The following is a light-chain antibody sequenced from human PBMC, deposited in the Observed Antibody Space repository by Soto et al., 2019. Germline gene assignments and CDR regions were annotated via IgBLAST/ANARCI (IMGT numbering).Light chain of an antibody. J-gene: IGKJ3*01. CDR1: QSLSIY. CDR3: QQRAVRPPFI. Sequence: ETVLTQSPATLSLSPGERATLSCRANQSLSIYLAWYQQKPGQAPRLLIYDVSNRATGIPARFSGSGSGTDFTLTISSLEPEDFAVYYCQQRAVRPPFIFGPGTRVDLK. V-gene: IGKV3-11*01. CDR2: DVS.